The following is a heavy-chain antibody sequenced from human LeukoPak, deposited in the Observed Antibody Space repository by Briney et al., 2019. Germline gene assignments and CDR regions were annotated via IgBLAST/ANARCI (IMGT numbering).Heavy chain of an antibody. V-gene: IGHV3-7*01. CDR3: AREGTGGLSGSNMVPEY. Sequence: PGGSLRLSCAASGFAFDRRGMIWVRQAPGKGLEWVASINQDGSDKSHVDSGKGRFTISRDNAKNSLYLQMSSLGAEDTAVYYCAREGTGGLSGSNMVPEYWGQGTLVTVSS. CDR1: GFAFDRRG. CDR2: INQDGSDK. D-gene: IGHD4/OR15-4a*01. J-gene: IGHJ4*02.